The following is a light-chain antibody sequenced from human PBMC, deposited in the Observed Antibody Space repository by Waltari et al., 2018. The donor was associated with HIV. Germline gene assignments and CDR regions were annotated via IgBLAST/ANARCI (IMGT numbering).Light chain of an antibody. Sequence: IVLTQSPGILSSTRGERVTLSCRASQTVRSNYLAWYQQKPGQAPRLLIKDAFKRATGIPVRFSGSGSGTDFTLTISRLEPEDFAVYYCQQYGGSARTFGQGTKVEI. CDR1: QTVRSNY. CDR3: QQYGGSART. CDR2: DAF. V-gene: IGKV3-20*01. J-gene: IGKJ1*01.